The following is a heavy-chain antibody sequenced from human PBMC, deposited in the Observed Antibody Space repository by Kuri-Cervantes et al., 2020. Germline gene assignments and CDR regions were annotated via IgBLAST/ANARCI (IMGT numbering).Heavy chain of an antibody. Sequence: GESLKISCAASGFTFSSYSMYWVRQAPGKGLEWVSSISSSSSYIYYADSVKGRFTISRDNAKNSLYLQMNSLRAEDAAVYYCARDQIYYYGMDVWGQGTTVTVSS. V-gene: IGHV3-21*01. CDR3: ARDQIYYYGMDV. CDR2: ISSSSSYI. CDR1: GFTFSSYS. J-gene: IGHJ6*02.